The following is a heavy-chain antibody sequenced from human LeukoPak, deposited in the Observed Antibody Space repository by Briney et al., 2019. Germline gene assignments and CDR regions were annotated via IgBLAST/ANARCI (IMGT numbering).Heavy chain of an antibody. CDR3: ARGYGSSNY. Sequence: PSETLSLTCAVYVGSFSGHYWSWIRRPPGKGLEWIGEIDHSGSSNYNPSLKSRVTILADTSKNQFSLKLSSVTAADTAVYYCARGYGSSNYCGQGTLVTVSS. CDR1: VGSFSGHY. D-gene: IGHD3-10*01. V-gene: IGHV4-34*01. CDR2: IDHSGSS. J-gene: IGHJ4*02.